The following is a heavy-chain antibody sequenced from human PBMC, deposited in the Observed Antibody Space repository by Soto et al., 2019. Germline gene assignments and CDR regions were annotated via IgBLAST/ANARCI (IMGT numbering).Heavy chain of an antibody. CDR2: VSKSGDGT. CDR3: VKGITYPDY. J-gene: IGHJ4*01. Sequence: GGSLRLSCAASGFTFTSQAMSWVRQAPGKGLEWVAGVSKSGDGTYYTDSVKGRFSIYRDNSKNTLNLQMNSMRAEETAVYYCVKGITYPDYWGQGPLVTVSS. CDR1: GFTFTSQA. V-gene: IGHV3-23*01.